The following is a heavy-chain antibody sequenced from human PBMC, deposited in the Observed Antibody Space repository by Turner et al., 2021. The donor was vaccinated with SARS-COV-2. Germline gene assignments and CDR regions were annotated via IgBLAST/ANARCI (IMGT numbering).Heavy chain of an antibody. Sequence: QVQLQQWGAGLLKPSETLSLTCAVYGGSFSGYYWTWIRQPPEKGLEWIGEIHPSGTTYNNPSLKGRVTMSVDTSKNQFYLKVSSVTAEDTAVYYCAKGDDSRKSGLLWGQGTLVTVSS. V-gene: IGHV4-34*02. CDR2: IHPSGTT. CDR1: GGSFSGYY. J-gene: IGHJ4*02. CDR3: AKGDDSRKSGLL. D-gene: IGHD2-15*01.